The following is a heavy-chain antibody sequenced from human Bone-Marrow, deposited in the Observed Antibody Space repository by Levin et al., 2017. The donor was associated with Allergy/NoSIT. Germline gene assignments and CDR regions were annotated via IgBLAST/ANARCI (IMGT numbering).Heavy chain of an antibody. CDR2: INPNSGGT. D-gene: IGHD1-1*01. Sequence: GESLKISCKASGYTFTGYYLHWVRQAPGQGLEWMGWINPNSGGTNYAQKFQGRVTMTRDTSLSTTYMELTRLTSDDTAVFYCARGVWVTGIDSWGQGTLVTVSS. CDR3: ARGVWVTGIDS. V-gene: IGHV1-2*02. CDR1: GYTFTGYY. J-gene: IGHJ4*02.